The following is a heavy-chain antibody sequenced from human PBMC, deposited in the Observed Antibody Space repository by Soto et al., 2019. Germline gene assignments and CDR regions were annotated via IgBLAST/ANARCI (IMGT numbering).Heavy chain of an antibody. J-gene: IGHJ6*02. Sequence: GRSLRLSCAASGFTFSSYAMHWVRQAPGKGLEYVSAITSNGGNTDYASSVKGRFTISRDNSKNTLYLQMGSLRAEDMAVYYCARRIPFGYGMDVWGQGTTVTVSS. CDR3: ARRIPFGYGMDV. D-gene: IGHD2-21*01. CDR1: GFTFSSYA. CDR2: ITSNGGNT. V-gene: IGHV3-64*01.